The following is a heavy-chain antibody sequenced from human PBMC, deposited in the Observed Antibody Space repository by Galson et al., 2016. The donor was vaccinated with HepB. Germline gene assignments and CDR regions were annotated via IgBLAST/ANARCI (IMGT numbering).Heavy chain of an antibody. CDR1: GFTFSTYG. V-gene: IGHV3-30*18. Sequence: SLRLSCAASGFTFSTYGMHWVRQAPGKGLEWVALISYDGKSEYYADSVKGRVTISRDNSKNTLYLQMHSLRGEDTAVYYCAKGRWDFDSWGQVTLVTVSS. CDR2: ISYDGKSE. J-gene: IGHJ4*02. D-gene: IGHD5-24*01. CDR3: AKGRWDFDS.